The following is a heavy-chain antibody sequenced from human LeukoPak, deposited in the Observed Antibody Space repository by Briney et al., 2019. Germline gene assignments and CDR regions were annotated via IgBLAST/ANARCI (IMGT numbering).Heavy chain of an antibody. J-gene: IGHJ4*02. V-gene: IGHV1-2*06. CDR2: INPNSGGK. Sequence: GASVKVSCKASGYTFTCYYMHWVRQAPGQGLEWMGRINPNSGGKNYAQKFQGRVTMTRDTSISPAYMELSRLRSDDTAVYYCARRGVVVAATSVYYFDYWGQGTLVTVSS. CDR1: GYTFTCYY. D-gene: IGHD2-15*01. CDR3: ARRGVVVAATSVYYFDY.